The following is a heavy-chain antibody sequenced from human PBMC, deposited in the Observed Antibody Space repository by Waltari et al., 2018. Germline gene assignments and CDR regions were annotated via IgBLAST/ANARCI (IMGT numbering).Heavy chain of an antibody. J-gene: IGHJ6*02. V-gene: IGHV4-59*01. CDR2: IYYSGST. D-gene: IGHD1-26*01. Sequence: QVQLQESGPGLVKPSETLSLTCTVSGGSISSYYWSWIRQPPGKGLEWIGYIYYSGSTNYNPSLKSRVTISVDTSKNQFSLKLGSVTAADTAVYYCARSRYSGSYDFYYYYGMDVWGQGTTVTVSS. CDR1: GGSISSYY. CDR3: ARSRYSGSYDFYYYYGMDV.